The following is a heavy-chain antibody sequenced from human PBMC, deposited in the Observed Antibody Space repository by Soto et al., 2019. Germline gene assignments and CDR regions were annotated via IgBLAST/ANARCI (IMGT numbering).Heavy chain of an antibody. CDR1: GYRFTSYW. D-gene: IGHD2-2*01. CDR2: IDPSDSYT. Sequence: PGESLKISCKGSGYRFTSYWISWVRQMPGKGLEWMGRIDPSDSYTNYSPSFQGHVTISADKSISTAYLQWSSLKASDTAMYYCARREVVVPAAMDVWGQGTTVTVSS. J-gene: IGHJ6*02. CDR3: ARREVVVPAAMDV. V-gene: IGHV5-10-1*01.